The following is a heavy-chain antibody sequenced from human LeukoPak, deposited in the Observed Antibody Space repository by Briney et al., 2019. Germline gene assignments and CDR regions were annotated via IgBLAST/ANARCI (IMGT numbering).Heavy chain of an antibody. CDR3: ARARPTVTKYNWFDP. CDR1: GASINSGSNY. J-gene: IGHJ5*02. D-gene: IGHD4-17*01. CDR2: IYSSGST. Sequence: PSETLSLTCRVSGASINSGSNYWGWIRQPPGKTLEWIGSIYSSGSTYYNPSLKSRVIIIIDTPKNHFSLTLSSVTAADTAVYYCARARPTVTKYNWFDPWGQGTLVTVSS. V-gene: IGHV4-39*07.